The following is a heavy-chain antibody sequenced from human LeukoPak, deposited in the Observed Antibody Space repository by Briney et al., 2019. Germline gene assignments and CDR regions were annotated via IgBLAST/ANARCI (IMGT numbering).Heavy chain of an antibody. CDR3: AREGELGYCTS. J-gene: IGHJ4*02. CDR2: VNTNTGNP. Sequence: ASVKVSCKASGYTFTSYAMNWVRQAPGQGLEWMGRVNTNTGNPTYAQGFTGRFVFSLDTSVSTAYLQISSLKAEDTAVYYCAREGELGYCTSWGQGTLVTVSS. CDR1: GYTFTSYA. V-gene: IGHV7-4-1*02. D-gene: IGHD2-8*01.